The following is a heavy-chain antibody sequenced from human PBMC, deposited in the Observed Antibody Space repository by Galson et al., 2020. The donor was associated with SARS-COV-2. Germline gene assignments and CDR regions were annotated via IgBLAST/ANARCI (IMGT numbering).Heavy chain of an antibody. J-gene: IGHJ4*02. D-gene: IGHD6-13*01. V-gene: IGHV1-24*01. Sequence: EDGETIYAQKFQGRVTMTEDTSTDTAYMELSSLRSEDTAVYYCSTSTPFSFSIAAVSYYFDYWGQGTLVTVSS. CDR3: STSTPFSFSIAAVSYYFDY. CDR2: EDGET.